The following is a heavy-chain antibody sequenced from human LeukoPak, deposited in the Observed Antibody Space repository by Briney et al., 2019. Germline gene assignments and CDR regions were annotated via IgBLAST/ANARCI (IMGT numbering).Heavy chain of an antibody. CDR3: ARCLIHSGSTNDY. CDR2: INHSGTT. D-gene: IGHD1-26*01. CDR1: GGSFSGYY. V-gene: IGHV4-34*01. J-gene: IGHJ4*02. Sequence: SETLSLTCAVYGGSFSGYYWSWIRQPPGKGLEWIGEINHSGTTNYNPSLKNRVTITVNTTKNQFSLQLITVTAADPPIYYFARCLIHSGSTNDYWRQGTLVTVSS.